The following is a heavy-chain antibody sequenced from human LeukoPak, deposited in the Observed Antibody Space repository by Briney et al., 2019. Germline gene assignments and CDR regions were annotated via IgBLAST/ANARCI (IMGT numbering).Heavy chain of an antibody. CDR1: GYTFTSYD. CDR3: ARAIAVSGLGQNDY. D-gene: IGHD6-19*01. J-gene: IGHJ4*02. CDR2: INPNSGGT. V-gene: IGHV1-2*02. Sequence: ASVKVSCKASGYTFTSYDINWVRQATGQGLEWMGWINPNSGGTNYAQKFQGRVTMTRDTSISTAYMELSRLRSDDTAVYYCARAIAVSGLGQNDYWGQGTLVTVSS.